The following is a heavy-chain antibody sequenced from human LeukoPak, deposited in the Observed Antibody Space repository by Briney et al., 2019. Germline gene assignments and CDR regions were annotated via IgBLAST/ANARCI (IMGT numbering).Heavy chain of an antibody. V-gene: IGHV3-43*02. J-gene: IGHJ4*02. D-gene: IGHD3-16*01. CDR3: AKVRRRRGGDY. Sequence: GGSLRLSCAASGFTFDDYAMHWVRQAPGKGLEWVSLISGDGGSTYYADSVKGRFTISRDNSKNSLYLQMNSLRAEDTAVYYCAKVRRRRGGDYWGQGTLVTVSS. CDR1: GFTFDDYA. CDR2: ISGDGGST.